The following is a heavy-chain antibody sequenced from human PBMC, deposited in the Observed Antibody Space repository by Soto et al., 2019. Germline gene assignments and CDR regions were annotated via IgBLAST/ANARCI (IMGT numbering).Heavy chain of an antibody. Sequence: XGTLSLTSFVSGGSVTSHHWSGMRQFPGQGLEWIAYTSYTGNTNYNPSLQSRVTISLDTSKNQLSLMLPSMTAADTAVHCCARDMHADFTHYFAHWAPGTLLTVST. J-gene: IGHJ4*02. CDR3: ARDMHADFTHYFAH. D-gene: IGHD2-21*02. CDR1: GGSVTSHH. V-gene: IGHV4-59*02. CDR2: TSYTGNT.